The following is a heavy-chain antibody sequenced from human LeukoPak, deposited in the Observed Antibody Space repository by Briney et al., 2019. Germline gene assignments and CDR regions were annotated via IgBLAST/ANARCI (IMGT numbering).Heavy chain of an antibody. J-gene: IGHJ2*01. Sequence: PGGSLRLSCAAPGFTFRDYYMSWIRQAPGKGLEWISYISSSAGTIHYVDSVKGRFTISRDNAKNSLYLQMDSLRVEDTAVYYCATSVTRRRLDWFIDLWGRGTLVSVSS. CDR2: ISSSAGTI. V-gene: IGHV3-11*04. CDR3: ATSVTRRRLDWFIDL. CDR1: GFTFRDYY. D-gene: IGHD4-17*01.